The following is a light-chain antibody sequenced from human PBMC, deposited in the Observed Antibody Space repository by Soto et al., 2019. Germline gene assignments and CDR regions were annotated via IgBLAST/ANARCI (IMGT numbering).Light chain of an antibody. Sequence: VLTQPPSVSAAPGQKVTISCSGSSSNIGNNYVSWYQQLPGTAPKLLIYDNNKRPSGIPDRFSGSKSGTSATLGITGLQTGDEADYYCGTWDSSLSRIFGTGTKVTVL. CDR2: DNN. V-gene: IGLV1-51*01. J-gene: IGLJ1*01. CDR3: GTWDSSLSRI. CDR1: SSNIGNNY.